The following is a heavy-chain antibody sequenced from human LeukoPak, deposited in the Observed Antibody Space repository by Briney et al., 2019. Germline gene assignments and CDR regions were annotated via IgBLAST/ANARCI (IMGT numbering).Heavy chain of an antibody. CDR1: GGTFSSYA. Sequence: WASVKVSCKASGGTFSSYAISWVRQAPGQGLEWMGGIIPILGTANYAQKFQGRVTITTDESTSTAYMELSSLRSEDTAVYYCARAIHDSQAFDYWGQGTLVTVSS. CDR3: ARAIHDSQAFDY. CDR2: IIPILGTA. J-gene: IGHJ4*02. V-gene: IGHV1-69*05. D-gene: IGHD3-22*01.